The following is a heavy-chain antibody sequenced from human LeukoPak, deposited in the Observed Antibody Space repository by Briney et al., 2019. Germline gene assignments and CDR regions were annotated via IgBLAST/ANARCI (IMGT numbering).Heavy chain of an antibody. D-gene: IGHD3-3*01. CDR3: ARELRFLEWSRGSYAFDI. Sequence: ASVKVSCKASGYTFTSYYMHWVRQAPGQGLEWVGIINPSGGSTSYAQKFQGRVAMTRDTSISTAYMELSRLRSDDTAVYYCARELRFLEWSRGSYAFDIWGQGTMVTVSS. CDR2: INPSGGST. J-gene: IGHJ3*02. V-gene: IGHV1-46*01. CDR1: GYTFTSYY.